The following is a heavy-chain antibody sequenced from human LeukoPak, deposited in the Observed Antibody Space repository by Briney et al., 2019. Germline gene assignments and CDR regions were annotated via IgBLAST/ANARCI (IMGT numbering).Heavy chain of an antibody. CDR2: IYHSGST. CDR1: GGSISSGGYS. V-gene: IGHV4-30-2*05. CDR3: ARAPGYYDSSGYRSWEYFQH. D-gene: IGHD3-22*01. J-gene: IGHJ1*01. Sequence: PSQTLSLTCAVSGGSISSGGYSWSWIRQPPGKGLEWIGYIYHSGSTYYNPSLKSRVTISVDTSKNQFSLKLSSVTAADTAVYYCARAPGYYDSSGYRSWEYFQHWGQGTLVTVSS.